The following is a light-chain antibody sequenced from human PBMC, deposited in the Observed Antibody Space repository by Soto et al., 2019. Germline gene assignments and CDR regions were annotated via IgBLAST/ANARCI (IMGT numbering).Light chain of an antibody. CDR3: QEGSNWPPPIT. CDR2: DAS. CDR1: HNVNTY. Sequence: VLTQSPATLSLSPGESATLSCRASHNVNTYLAWYQQKRGQPPRLLIYDASKRATGIPARFSGSGSGTDFTLSISSLEPEDFAVYYCQEGSNWPPPITFGQGTRLEIK. J-gene: IGKJ5*01. V-gene: IGKV3-11*01.